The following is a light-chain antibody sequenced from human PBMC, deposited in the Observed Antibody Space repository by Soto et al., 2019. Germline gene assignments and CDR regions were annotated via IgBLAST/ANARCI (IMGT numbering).Light chain of an antibody. CDR3: QSYDSSLSVYV. Sequence: QSVLTQPPSVSGAPGQRVASSCTGSSSNSGADYDVHWYQHRPGTAPKLLIYGNSNRPSGVPDRFSGSKSGTSASLAITGLQAEDEADYYCQSYDSSLSVYVFGTGTKVTV. J-gene: IGLJ1*01. V-gene: IGLV1-40*01. CDR1: SSNSGADYD. CDR2: GNS.